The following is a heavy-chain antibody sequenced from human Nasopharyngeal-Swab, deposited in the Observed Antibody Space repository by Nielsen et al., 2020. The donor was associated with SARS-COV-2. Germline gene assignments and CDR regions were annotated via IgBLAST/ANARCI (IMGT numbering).Heavy chain of an antibody. J-gene: IGHJ4*02. CDR1: GGSISGYY. CDR2: IYYSGST. CDR3: ARAMITFGGVTHFDY. V-gene: IGHV4-59*13. Sequence: SETLSLTCTVSGGSISGYYWSWIRQPPGKGLEWIGYIYYSGSTNYNPSLKSRVTISVDTSKNQFSLKLSSVTAADTAVYYCARAMITFGGVTHFDYWGQGTLVTVSS. D-gene: IGHD3-16*01.